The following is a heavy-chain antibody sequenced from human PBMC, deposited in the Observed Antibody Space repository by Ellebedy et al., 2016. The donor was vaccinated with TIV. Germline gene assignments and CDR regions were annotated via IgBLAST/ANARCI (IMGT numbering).Heavy chain of an antibody. CDR3: ARARYGDVS. CDR1: GVTLRNYW. Sequence: GGSLRLSCAASGVTLRNYWLSWVRQAPGKGLEWVTHINGDESEKLYVDSVKGRFTISRDNAENSLYLQMSSLTAEDTAVYYCARARYGDVSWGQGTLVTVSS. CDR2: INGDESEK. V-gene: IGHV3-7*01. D-gene: IGHD4-17*01. J-gene: IGHJ4*02.